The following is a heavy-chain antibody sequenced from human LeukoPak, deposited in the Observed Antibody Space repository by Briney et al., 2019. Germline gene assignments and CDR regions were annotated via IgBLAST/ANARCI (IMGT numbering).Heavy chain of an antibody. V-gene: IGHV3-21*01. CDR2: ISSSSSYI. CDR1: GYSVSRYR. D-gene: IGHD2-15*01. J-gene: IGHJ4*02. Sequence: AEPLTLFCTASGYSVSRYRRDYLREGPGKGKKWVSSISSSSSYIYYADSVKGRFTISRDNAKNSLYLQMNSLRAEDTAVYYCARDPYGSGYYFDYWGQGTLVTVSS. CDR3: ARDPYGSGYYFDY.